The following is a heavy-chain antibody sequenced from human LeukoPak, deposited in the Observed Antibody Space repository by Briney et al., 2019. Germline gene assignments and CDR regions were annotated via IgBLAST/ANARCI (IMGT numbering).Heavy chain of an antibody. D-gene: IGHD2-15*01. V-gene: IGHV1-69*01. CDR3: ARDARYCSGGSCYGWFDP. Sequence: SVKVSCKASGGTFSSYAISWVRQAPGQGLEWMGGIIPIFGTANYAQKFQGRVTITADESTSTAYMELSSLRSEDAAVYYCARDARYCSGGSCYGWFDPWGQGTLVTVSS. CDR2: IIPIFGTA. J-gene: IGHJ5*02. CDR1: GGTFSSYA.